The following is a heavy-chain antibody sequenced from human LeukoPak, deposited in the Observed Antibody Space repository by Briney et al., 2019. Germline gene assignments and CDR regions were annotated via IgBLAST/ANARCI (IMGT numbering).Heavy chain of an antibody. CDR2: ISSSGST. CDR1: GDSISSGDYY. Sequence: SETLSLTCTVSGDSISSGDYYWSWIRQPAGKRLEWIGGISSSGSTNYNPSLKSRVTISVDTSKNQFSLKLSSVTAADTAVYFCARGPYSYDSSGAFDIWGQGTMVTVSS. D-gene: IGHD3-22*01. J-gene: IGHJ3*02. CDR3: ARGPYSYDSSGAFDI. V-gene: IGHV4-61*02.